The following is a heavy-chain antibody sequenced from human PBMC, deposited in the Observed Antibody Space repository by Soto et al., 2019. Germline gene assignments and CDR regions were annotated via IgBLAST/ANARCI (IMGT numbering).Heavy chain of an antibody. CDR3: ATYSSPFDY. Sequence: EVQLMESGGGLVQPGGSLRLSCAASEFSSSSYALNWVRQAPGKGLEWVSAISATGTTTYYADSVKGRFTISRDNSKRTLFLQMDSLCPEDMAVYYCATYSSPFDYWGQGTLVTVSS. V-gene: IGHV3-23*01. CDR2: ISATGTTT. D-gene: IGHD6-13*01. CDR1: EFSSSSYA. J-gene: IGHJ4*02.